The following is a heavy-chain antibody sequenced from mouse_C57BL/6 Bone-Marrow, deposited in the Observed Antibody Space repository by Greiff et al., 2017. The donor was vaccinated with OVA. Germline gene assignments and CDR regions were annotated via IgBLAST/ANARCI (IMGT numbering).Heavy chain of an antibody. V-gene: IGHV5-17*01. CDR1: GFTFSDYG. Sequence: EVKVVESGGGLVKPGGSLKLSCAASGFTFSDYGMHWVRQAPEKGLEWVAYISSGSSTIYYADTVKGRFTISRDNAKNTLFLQMTSLRSEDTAMYYCASQAPYAMDYWGQGTSVTVSS. CDR2: ISSGSSTI. CDR3: ASQAPYAMDY. J-gene: IGHJ4*01.